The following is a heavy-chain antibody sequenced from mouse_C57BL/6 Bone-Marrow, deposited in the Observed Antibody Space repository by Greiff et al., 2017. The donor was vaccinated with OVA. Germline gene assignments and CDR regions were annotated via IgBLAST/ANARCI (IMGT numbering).Heavy chain of an antibody. Sequence: EVKLMESGGDLVKPGGSLKLSCAASGFPFRSYGMSWVRPTPDKRLEWVATISRGGSYTYYPDSVKGRFTISRDNAKNTLYLQMSSLKSEDTAMYYCARHGYGSSFDYWGQGTTLTVSS. CDR2: ISRGGSYT. J-gene: IGHJ2*01. D-gene: IGHD1-1*01. V-gene: IGHV5-6*01. CDR3: ARHGYGSSFDY. CDR1: GFPFRSYG.